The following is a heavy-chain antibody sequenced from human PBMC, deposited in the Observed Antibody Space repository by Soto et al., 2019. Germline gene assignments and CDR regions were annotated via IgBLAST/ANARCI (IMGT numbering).Heavy chain of an antibody. Sequence: EVQLVDSGGGLVQPGESLRLSCAGSGFTFSAYAMSWVRQAPGKGLEWVSSISASAITTYNTDSVRGRFTISRDNSRNTVYLQMNSLRAEDTAVYFCGKPPGFNNVVPAYFDYWGGGTRVTVSS. CDR1: GFTFSAYA. J-gene: IGHJ4*02. CDR2: ISASAITT. CDR3: GKPPGFNNVVPAYFDY. D-gene: IGHD2-15*01. V-gene: IGHV3-23*04.